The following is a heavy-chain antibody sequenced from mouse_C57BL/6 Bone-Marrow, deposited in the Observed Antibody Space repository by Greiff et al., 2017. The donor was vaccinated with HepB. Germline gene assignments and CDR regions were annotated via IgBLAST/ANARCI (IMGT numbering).Heavy chain of an antibody. Sequence: VHVKQSGPELVKPGASVKISCKASGYSFTDYNMNWVKQSNGKSLEWIGVINPNYGTTSYNQKFKGKATLTVDQSSSTAYMQLNSLTSEDSAVYYCARGGLGLRLRMDYWGQGTTLTVSS. J-gene: IGHJ2*01. CDR2: INPNYGTT. CDR3: ARGGLGLRLRMDY. D-gene: IGHD3-2*02. CDR1: GYSFTDYN. V-gene: IGHV1-39*01.